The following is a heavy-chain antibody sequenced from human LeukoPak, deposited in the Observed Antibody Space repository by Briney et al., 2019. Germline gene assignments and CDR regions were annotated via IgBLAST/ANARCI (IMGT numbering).Heavy chain of an antibody. CDR1: GFTFSSYS. D-gene: IGHD2/OR15-2a*01. CDR3: ARDNMGYYYYYMDV. CDR2: ISSSSSYI. J-gene: IGHJ6*03. V-gene: IGHV3-21*01. Sequence: GGSLRLSCAASGFTFSSYSMLWVRQAPGKGLEWVSSISSSSSYIYYADSVKGRFTISRDNAKNSLYLQMNSLRAEDTAVYYCARDNMGYYYYYMDVWGKGTTVTVSS.